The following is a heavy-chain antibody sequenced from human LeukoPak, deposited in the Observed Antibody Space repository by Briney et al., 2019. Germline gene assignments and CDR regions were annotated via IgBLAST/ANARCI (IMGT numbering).Heavy chain of an antibody. J-gene: IGHJ4*02. Sequence: GGSLRLSCAASGFTFSRFGMNWVRQAPGKGLEWISYISSSSSAIYYADSVKGRFTISRDNAKNSLYLQMSSLRDEDTAVYYCAQKGGTDHWGQGTLVTVSS. CDR2: ISSSSSAI. CDR3: AQKGGTDH. CDR1: GFTFSRFG. D-gene: IGHD2-15*01. V-gene: IGHV3-48*02.